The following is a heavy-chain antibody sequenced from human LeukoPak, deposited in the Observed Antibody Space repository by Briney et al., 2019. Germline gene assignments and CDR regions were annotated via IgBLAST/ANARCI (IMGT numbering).Heavy chain of an antibody. J-gene: IGHJ4*02. Sequence: GGSLRLSCAASGFTFSRFGMNWVRQAPGKGLEWISYISSSSSAIYYADSVKGRFTISRDNAKNSLYLQMSSLRDEDTAVYYCAQKGGTDHWGQGTLVTVSS. CDR2: ISSSSSAI. CDR3: AQKGGTDH. CDR1: GFTFSRFG. D-gene: IGHD2-15*01. V-gene: IGHV3-48*02.